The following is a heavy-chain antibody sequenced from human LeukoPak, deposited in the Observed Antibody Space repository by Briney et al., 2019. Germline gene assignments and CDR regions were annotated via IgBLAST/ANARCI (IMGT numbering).Heavy chain of an antibody. CDR1: GYSFGSFG. CDR3: ARGGYYGSGSFPDY. CDR2: ISAYNGDT. V-gene: IGHV1-18*01. D-gene: IGHD3-10*01. J-gene: IGHJ4*02. Sequence: GASVKVSCKASGYSFGSFGINWVRQAPGQGLEWMGWISAYNGDTYYAQKLQGRVTLTTDTSTSTAYMDLRSLTSDDTAVYYCARGGYYGSGSFPDYWGQGTLVTVSS.